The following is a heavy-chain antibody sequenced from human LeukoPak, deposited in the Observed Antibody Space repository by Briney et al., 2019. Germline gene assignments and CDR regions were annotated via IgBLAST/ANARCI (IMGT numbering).Heavy chain of an antibody. Sequence: ASVKVSCKASGYTFTSYGISWVRQAPGQGLEWMGWISAYNGNTNYAQKLQGRVTMTTDTSTSTAYMELRSLRSDDTAVYYCARLGPDFLTGYFPSPYYAMDVWGQGTTVTVSS. J-gene: IGHJ6*02. V-gene: IGHV1-18*01. D-gene: IGHD3-9*01. CDR2: ISAYNGNT. CDR1: GYTFTSYG. CDR3: ARLGPDFLTGYFPSPYYAMDV.